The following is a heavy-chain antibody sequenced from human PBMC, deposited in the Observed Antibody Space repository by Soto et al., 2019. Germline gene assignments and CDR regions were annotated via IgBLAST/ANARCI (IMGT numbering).Heavy chain of an antibody. Sequence: QVQLVESGGGVVQPGGSLRLSCAASGFTFSNYGMHWVRQAPGKGLEWVAVIWYDGNNKYYADSVKGRFTISRDNSNNTLYVQMTSLRADDTAVYYCARGLHSLFDYWGQGTLFTVSS. J-gene: IGHJ4*02. CDR2: IWYDGNNK. V-gene: IGHV3-33*01. D-gene: IGHD2-21*01. CDR1: GFTFSNYG. CDR3: ARGLHSLFDY.